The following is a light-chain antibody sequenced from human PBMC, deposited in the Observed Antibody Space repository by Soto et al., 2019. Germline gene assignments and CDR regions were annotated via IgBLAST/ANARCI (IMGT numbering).Light chain of an antibody. J-gene: IGKJ4*01. Sequence: ELVLTQSPGTLSLSPGERATLSCRASQTVNNNYLAWYQQIPGQAPRFLISGASGRATGTPDRFSGSASGTDFTLTISRLEPEDFVVYYCQQYGSSPLPFGGGTKVDIK. CDR3: QQYGSSPLP. CDR1: QTVNNNY. CDR2: GAS. V-gene: IGKV3-20*01.